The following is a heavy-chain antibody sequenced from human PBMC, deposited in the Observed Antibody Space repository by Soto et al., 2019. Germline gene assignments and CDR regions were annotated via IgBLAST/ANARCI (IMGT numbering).Heavy chain of an antibody. D-gene: IGHD6-19*01. CDR3: AKDRYSSPMGYYYGMDV. CDR2: IIPMFGTA. J-gene: IGHJ6*02. V-gene: IGHV1-69*01. Sequence: QAQLEQSGGEVKKPGSSVKVSCKASRVAFSKFIVTWVRQAPGLGLEWVEGIIPMFGTANYAQKFQGRVTITADESTSKSYMEVNNLRSEETAVYYCAKDRYSSPMGYYYGMDVWGQGTTVTVSS. CDR1: RVAFSKFI.